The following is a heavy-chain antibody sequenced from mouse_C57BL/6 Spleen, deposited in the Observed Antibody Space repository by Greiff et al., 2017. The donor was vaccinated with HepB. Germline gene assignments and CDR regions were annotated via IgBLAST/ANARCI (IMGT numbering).Heavy chain of an antibody. V-gene: IGHV1-64*01. J-gene: IGHJ1*03. CDR1: GYTFTSYW. CDR3: ARDGPSTTVVATEYFDV. CDR2: IHPNSGST. D-gene: IGHD1-1*01. Sequence: VQLQQPGAELVKPGASVKLSCKASGYTFTSYWMHWVKQRPGQGLEWIGMIHPNSGSTNYNEKFKSKATLTVDKSSSTAYMQLSSLTSEDSAVYYCARDGPSTTVVATEYFDVWGTGTTVTVSS.